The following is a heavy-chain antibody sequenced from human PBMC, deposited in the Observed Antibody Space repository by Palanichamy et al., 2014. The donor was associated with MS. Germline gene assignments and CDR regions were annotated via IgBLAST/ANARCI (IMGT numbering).Heavy chain of an antibody. CDR3: AKGYDSKNYPYAFDT. D-gene: IGHD3-22*01. V-gene: IGHV3-23*01. Sequence: QLLESGGGLVQPGRSLRLSCVASGFTFTSFAMRWVRQAPGKGLEWVSDFRTSGRPTDYADSVKGRFTISRDTSKNTLYLYMNSLRVEDTALYYCAKGYDSKNYPYAFDTWGQGTMVIVSS. CDR1: GFTFTSFA. J-gene: IGHJ3*02. CDR2: FRTSGRPT.